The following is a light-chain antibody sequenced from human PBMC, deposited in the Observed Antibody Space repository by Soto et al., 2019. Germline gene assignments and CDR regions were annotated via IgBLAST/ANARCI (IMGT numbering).Light chain of an antibody. CDR2: EAS. J-gene: IGKJ5*01. CDR3: QQANSFPIT. CDR1: QGITNR. Sequence: DIQMTQSPSSVYASVGDRVTITCRASQGITNRLAWYQQKPGKAPKLLIYEASSLQSGVPSRISGSESGTDFTLTISSLQPEDFATYYCQQANSFPITFGQGTRLEIK. V-gene: IGKV1D-12*01.